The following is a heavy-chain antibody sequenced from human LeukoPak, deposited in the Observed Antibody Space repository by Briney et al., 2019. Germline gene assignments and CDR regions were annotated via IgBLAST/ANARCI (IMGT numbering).Heavy chain of an antibody. Sequence: PSETLSLTCSVSGASITDNYWMWIRQPPGKGLEWIGYIHSGGNINYNPALRSRATFSIATSRAQFSLTLTSVSAADTAVYYCATQYYHINVWGKGTSVIVSS. V-gene: IGHV4-59*01. CDR1: GASITDNY. CDR2: IHSGGNI. J-gene: IGHJ6*04. D-gene: IGHD2/OR15-2a*01. CDR3: ATQYYHINV.